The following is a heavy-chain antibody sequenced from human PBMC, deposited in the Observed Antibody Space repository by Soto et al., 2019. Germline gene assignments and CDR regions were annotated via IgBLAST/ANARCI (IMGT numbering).Heavy chain of an antibody. CDR3: IRGNSGYGNFDY. Sequence: XEFLRLSFAASGFTFANYDMHWVRQAPGKGLEWMALILHDGSETNYADSVKGRFTISRDNAKNTLYLQLNSLRAEDTAVYYCIRGNSGYGNFDYWGQGTRVTVSS. CDR2: ILHDGSET. V-gene: IGHV3-30*03. J-gene: IGHJ4*02. D-gene: IGHD5-12*01. CDR1: GFTFANYD.